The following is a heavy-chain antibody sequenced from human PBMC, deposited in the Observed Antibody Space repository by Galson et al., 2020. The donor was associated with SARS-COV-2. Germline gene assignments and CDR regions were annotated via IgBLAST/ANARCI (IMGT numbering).Heavy chain of an antibody. Sequence: SETLSLTCTVSGGSISSSSYYWGWIRQPPGKGLEWIGTIYYIGSTYYNPSLKSRVTISVDTSKNHFSLKLSSVTAADTAVYYCAREENFFLVVTATRMCYFDYWGRGTLATVSS. J-gene: IGHJ4*02. V-gene: IGHV4-39*02. CDR1: GGSISSSSYY. CDR2: IYYIGST. D-gene: IGHD2-21*02. CDR3: AREENFFLVVTATRMCYFDY.